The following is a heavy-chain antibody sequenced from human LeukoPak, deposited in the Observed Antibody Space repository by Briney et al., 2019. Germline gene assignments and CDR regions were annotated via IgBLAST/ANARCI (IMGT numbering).Heavy chain of an antibody. J-gene: IGHJ4*02. Sequence: GESLKISCKDSGYSFTSYWIGWVRQMPGKGLEWMGIIYPADSDTRYSPSFQGQVTISADKSTSTAYLQWSSLKASDTAMYYCARQDGRALYYFDYWGQGTLVTVSS. CDR2: IYPADSDT. CDR3: ARQDGRALYYFDY. D-gene: IGHD5-24*01. CDR1: GYSFTSYW. V-gene: IGHV5-51*01.